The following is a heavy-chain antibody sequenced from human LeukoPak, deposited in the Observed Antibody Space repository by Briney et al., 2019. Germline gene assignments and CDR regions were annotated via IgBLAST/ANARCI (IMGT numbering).Heavy chain of an antibody. J-gene: IGHJ4*02. Sequence: GGSLRLSCAASGFTFSSYAMSWVRQAPGKGLEWVSAISGSGGSTYYADSVKGRFTISRDNSKSTLYLQMNSLRAEDTAVYYCAKPPPSYDSSGYYFDYWGQGTLVTVSS. D-gene: IGHD3-22*01. CDR2: ISGSGGST. CDR1: GFTFSSYA. CDR3: AKPPPSYDSSGYYFDY. V-gene: IGHV3-23*01.